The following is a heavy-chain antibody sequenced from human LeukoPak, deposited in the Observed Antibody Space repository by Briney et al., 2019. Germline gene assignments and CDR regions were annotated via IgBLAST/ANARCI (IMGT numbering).Heavy chain of an antibody. CDR2: IRYEGSNK. CDR3: AKESAVAAAGIDY. V-gene: IGHV3-30*02. J-gene: IGHJ4*02. CDR1: GFIFSGYG. Sequence: GGSLRLSCAASGFIFSGYGMHWVRQAPGKGLQWVTFIRYEGSNKYYADSVKGRFTISRDNSKNTLYLQMNSLRVEDTAVYYCAKESAVAAAGIDYWGQGTLVTVYS. D-gene: IGHD6-13*01.